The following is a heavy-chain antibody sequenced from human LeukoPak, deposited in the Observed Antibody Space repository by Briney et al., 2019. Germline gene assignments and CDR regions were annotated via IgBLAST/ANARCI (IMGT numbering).Heavy chain of an antibody. D-gene: IGHD1-7*01. J-gene: IGHJ4*02. CDR2: ISTYTGNS. CDR1: GYTFTSYG. Sequence: GASVKVSCKASGYTFTSYGISWVRQAPGQGLEWMGRISTYTGNSNYAQKFQDRVSMTRDTSTSTAYMELRNLSSDDTAVYYCARTMTTGTTHGELDFWGQGTLVTVSS. V-gene: IGHV1-18*01. CDR3: ARTMTTGTTHGELDF.